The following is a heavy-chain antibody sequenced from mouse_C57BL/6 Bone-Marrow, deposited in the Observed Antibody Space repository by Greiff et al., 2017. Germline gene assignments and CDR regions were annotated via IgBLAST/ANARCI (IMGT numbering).Heavy chain of an antibody. CDR2: IDPSDSET. CDR1: GYTFTSYW. CDR3: AGAYYSNHGYFDY. V-gene: IGHV1-52*01. D-gene: IGHD2-5*01. Sequence: VQLQHPGAELVRPGSSVKLSCKASGYTFTSYWMHWVKQRPIQGLEWIGNIDPSDSETHYNQKFKDKATLTVDKSSSTAYMQLSSLTSEDSAVYYCAGAYYSNHGYFDYWGQGTTLTVSS. J-gene: IGHJ2*01.